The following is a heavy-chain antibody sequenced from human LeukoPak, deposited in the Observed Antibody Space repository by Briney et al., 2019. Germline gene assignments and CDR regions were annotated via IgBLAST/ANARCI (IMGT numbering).Heavy chain of an antibody. CDR3: ARKGGPLGPPFDN. D-gene: IGHD7-27*01. Sequence: GGSLRLSCAASGFTFSSYSMNWVRQAPGKGLEWVSYISSSSSTTIYYADSVTGRFTISRDNATNSLYLQMNSLRAEDTAVYYCARKGGPLGPPFDNWGQGTLVTVSS. CDR2: ISSSSSTTI. CDR1: GFTFSSYS. V-gene: IGHV3-48*04. J-gene: IGHJ4*02.